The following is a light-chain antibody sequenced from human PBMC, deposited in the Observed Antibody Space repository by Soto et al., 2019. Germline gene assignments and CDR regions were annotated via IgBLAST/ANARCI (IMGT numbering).Light chain of an antibody. CDR2: AAS. V-gene: IGKV1-39*01. Sequence: DVQMTQSPSSLSASVGDRVTITCRASQHINNYLSWYQQKPGKAPKLLVYAASSLQSGVPSRFSGSGSGTDFTLTISSLQPEDFATYYCQQSYSTRITFGQGTRLEIK. CDR1: QHINNY. CDR3: QQSYSTRIT. J-gene: IGKJ5*01.